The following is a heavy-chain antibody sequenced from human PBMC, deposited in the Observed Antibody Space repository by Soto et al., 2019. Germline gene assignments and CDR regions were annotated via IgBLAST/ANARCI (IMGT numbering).Heavy chain of an antibody. CDR1: GFTFSSYA. Sequence: HPGGSLRLSCAASGFTFSSYAMSWVRQAPGKGLEWVSAISGSGGSTYYADSVKGRFTISRDNSKNTLYLQMNSLRAEDTAVYYCAKDPRSGIAVAAPTAEYFQHWGQGTLVTVSS. CDR2: ISGSGGST. CDR3: AKDPRSGIAVAAPTAEYFQH. V-gene: IGHV3-23*01. J-gene: IGHJ1*01. D-gene: IGHD6-19*01.